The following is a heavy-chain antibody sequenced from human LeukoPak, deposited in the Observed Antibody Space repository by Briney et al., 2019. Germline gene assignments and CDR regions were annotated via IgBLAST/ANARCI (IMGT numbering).Heavy chain of an antibody. CDR1: GGTFSSYA. V-gene: IGHV1-69*04. D-gene: IGHD3-22*01. CDR2: IIPILGIA. CDR3: ARDNATPYYYDSSGLDY. J-gene: IGHJ4*02. Sequence: ASVKVSCKASGGTFSSYAISWVRQAPGQGLEWMGRIIPILGIANYAQKFQGRVTITADKSTSTAYMELSSLRSDDTAVYYCARDNATPYYYDSSGLDYWGQGTLVTVSS.